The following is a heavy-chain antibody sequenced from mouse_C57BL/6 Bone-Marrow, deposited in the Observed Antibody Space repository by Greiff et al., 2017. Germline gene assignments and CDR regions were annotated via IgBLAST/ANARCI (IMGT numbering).Heavy chain of an antibody. V-gene: IGHV1-64*01. CDR2: IHPNSGST. J-gene: IGHJ2*01. CDR1: GYTFTSYW. D-gene: IGHD1-1*01. CDR3: ARLDTTVVAKGDY. Sequence: QVQLQQPGAELVKPGASVKLSCKASGYTFTSYWMPWVKQRPGQGLEWIGMIHPNSGSTNYNEKFKSKATLTVDKSSSTAYMQLSSLTSGDSAVYYCARLDTTVVAKGDYWGQGTTLTVSS.